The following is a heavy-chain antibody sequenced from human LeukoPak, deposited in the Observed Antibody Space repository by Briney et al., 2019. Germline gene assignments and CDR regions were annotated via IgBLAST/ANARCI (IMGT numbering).Heavy chain of an antibody. CDR2: ISSRGTIT. CDR1: GFTFSGYY. D-gene: IGHD5-12*01. CDR3: ASPPSGSSPDGDY. V-gene: IGHV3-11*01. Sequence: GGSLRLSCAASGFTFSGYYMTWIRQAPGKGLEWVSYISSRGTITYYADSVKGRFTISRDNAKNSLFLHMNSLRAEDTAVYYCASPPSGSSPDGDYWGQGTLVTASS. J-gene: IGHJ4*02.